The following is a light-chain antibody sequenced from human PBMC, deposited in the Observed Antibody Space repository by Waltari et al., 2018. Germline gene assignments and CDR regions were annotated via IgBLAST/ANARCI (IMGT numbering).Light chain of an antibody. Sequence: QSALTQPPSASGSPGQSVTIPCTGTSSDVGGYNYVSWYQQHPGKAPKLMIYVVSKRPSGVPDRFSAAKSGNTASLTVSGLQAEDEADYYCCSYAVSNTRVFGTGTKVTVL. V-gene: IGLV2-8*01. CDR3: CSYAVSNTRV. J-gene: IGLJ1*01. CDR2: VVS. CDR1: SSDVGGYNY.